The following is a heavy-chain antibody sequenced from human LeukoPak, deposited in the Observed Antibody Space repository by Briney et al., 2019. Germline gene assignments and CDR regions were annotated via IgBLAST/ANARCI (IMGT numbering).Heavy chain of an antibody. CDR2: INSDGSST. J-gene: IGHJ5*02. D-gene: IGHD2-15*01. Sequence: GGSLRLSCAASGFTFSSYWMHWVRQAPGKGLVWVSRINSDGSSTSYADSVKGRFTISRDDAKNTLYVQMNSLRAEDTAVYYCAREKYSPGFDPWGQGTLIAVSS. CDR3: AREKYSPGFDP. CDR1: GFTFSSYW. V-gene: IGHV3-74*01.